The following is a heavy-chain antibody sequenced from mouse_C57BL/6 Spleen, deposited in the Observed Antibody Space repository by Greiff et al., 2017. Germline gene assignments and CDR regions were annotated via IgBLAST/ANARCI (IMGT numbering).Heavy chain of an antibody. Sequence: DVKLVESEGGLVQPGSSMKLSCTASGFTFSDYYMAWVRQVPEKGLEWVANINYDGSSTYYLDSLKSRFIISRDNAKNILYLQMSSLKSEDTATYYCARPNWDYAMDYWGQGTSVTVSS. J-gene: IGHJ4*01. CDR3: ARPNWDYAMDY. D-gene: IGHD4-1*01. CDR1: GFTFSDYY. V-gene: IGHV5-16*01. CDR2: INYDGSST.